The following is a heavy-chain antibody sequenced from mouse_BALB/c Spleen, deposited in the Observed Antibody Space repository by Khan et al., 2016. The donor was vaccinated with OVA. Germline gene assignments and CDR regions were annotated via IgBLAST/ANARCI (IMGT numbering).Heavy chain of an antibody. V-gene: IGHV2-9*02. Sequence: QVQLKESGPGLVAPSQSLSITRTVSGFSLTSYGVHWVRQPPGKGLEWLGVIWAGGSTNYNSALMSRLSISKDNSKSQVFLKMNSLQTDDTAMYYCARAYGLWFAYWGQGTLVTVSA. J-gene: IGHJ3*01. CDR3: ARAYGLWFAY. D-gene: IGHD1-1*02. CDR1: GFSLTSYG. CDR2: IWAGGST.